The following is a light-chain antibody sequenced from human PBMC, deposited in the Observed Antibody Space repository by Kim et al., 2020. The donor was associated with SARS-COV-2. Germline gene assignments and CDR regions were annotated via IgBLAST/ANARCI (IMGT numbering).Light chain of an antibody. CDR2: EVN. J-gene: IGLJ3*02. CDR3: SSYAGSNSWV. Sequence: QSALTQPPSASGSPGQSVTISCTGTGSDVGGYNYVSWYQQHPGKAPKLMIYEVNKRPSWVPDRFSGSKSGNTASLTVSGLQTEDESDYYCSSYAGSNSWVFGGGTQLTVL. CDR1: GSDVGGYNY. V-gene: IGLV2-8*01.